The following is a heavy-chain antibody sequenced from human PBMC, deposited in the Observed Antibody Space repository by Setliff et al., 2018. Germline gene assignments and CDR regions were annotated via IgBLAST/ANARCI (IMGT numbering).Heavy chain of an antibody. CDR3: ARRGRGAGRRTDAFDI. Sequence: SETLSLTCSVSGGSISSSSYYWGWIRQPPGKGLEWIGSMYYSGSTYYNPSLKSRVTISVDTSKNQFSLKLSSVTAADTAVYYCARRGRGAGRRTDAFDIWGQGTMVTVS. J-gene: IGHJ3*02. V-gene: IGHV4-39*01. CDR2: MYYSGST. CDR1: GGSISSSSYY. D-gene: IGHD3-16*01.